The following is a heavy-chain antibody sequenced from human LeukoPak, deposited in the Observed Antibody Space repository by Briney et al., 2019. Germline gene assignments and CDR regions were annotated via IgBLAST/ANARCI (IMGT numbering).Heavy chain of an antibody. CDR3: ARLGDPRFSYGSGNWFDP. V-gene: IGHV4-38-2*02. D-gene: IGHD5-18*01. CDR2: IYHSGST. Sequence: KPSETLSLTCTVSGYSISSGYYWGWIRQPPGKGLEWIGSIYHSGSTYYNPSLKSRVTISVDTSKNQFSLKLSSVTAADTAVYYCARLGDPRFSYGSGNWFDPWGQGTLVTVSS. J-gene: IGHJ5*02. CDR1: GYSISSGYY.